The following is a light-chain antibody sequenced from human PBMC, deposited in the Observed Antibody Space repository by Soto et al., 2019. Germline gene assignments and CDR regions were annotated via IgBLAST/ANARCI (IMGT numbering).Light chain of an antibody. V-gene: IGKV3-20*01. CDR3: QQYGNSGIT. CDR1: QSVDSS. Sequence: EIVLTQSPATLSLSPGERATLSCRASQSVDSSLVWYQQQPGQAPRLLISGASNRATGIPARFSGSGSGTDFALTISRLEPEDFAVYYCQQYGNSGITFGQGTRLE. CDR2: GAS. J-gene: IGKJ5*01.